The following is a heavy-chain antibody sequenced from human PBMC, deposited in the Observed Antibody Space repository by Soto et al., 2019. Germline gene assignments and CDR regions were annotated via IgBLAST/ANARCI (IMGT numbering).Heavy chain of an antibody. Sequence: EVQLLESGGGLVQSEGSLRLSCAASGLNFASYAMTWIRQAPGKGLEWVSATSGDAANTQYADSVKGRFTMSRDNSKNTLYLQMNSLRAEDTAVYFCAKYITAATRYFDLWGRGTLVTVSS. J-gene: IGHJ2*01. V-gene: IGHV3-23*01. CDR1: GLNFASYA. CDR3: AKYITAATRYFDL. D-gene: IGHD1-20*01. CDR2: TSGDAANT.